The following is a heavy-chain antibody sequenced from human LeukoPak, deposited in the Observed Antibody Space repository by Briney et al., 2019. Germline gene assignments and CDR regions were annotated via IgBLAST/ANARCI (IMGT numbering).Heavy chain of an antibody. Sequence: PGGSLRLSCAASGFTFSSYWMSLVRQAPGKGLEWVANIKHDGREKYFVDSVKDRFTISRDNARDSLYLQLNSLRAEDTAVYYCARDSTSFFDNWGHSSYYLDVWGKGTTVTVS. CDR3: ARDSTSFFDNWGHSSYYLDV. CDR1: GFTFSSYW. V-gene: IGHV3-7*01. J-gene: IGHJ6*03. D-gene: IGHD7-27*01. CDR2: IKHDGREK.